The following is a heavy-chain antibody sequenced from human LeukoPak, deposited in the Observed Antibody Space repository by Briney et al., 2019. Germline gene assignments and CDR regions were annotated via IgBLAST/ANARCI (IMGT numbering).Heavy chain of an antibody. V-gene: IGHV3-23*01. J-gene: IGHJ4*02. CDR2: ICASGRCT. D-gene: IGHD1-1*01. CDR1: GFTFVNNA. Sequence: GGSLRLSCAASGFTFVNNAMGWVCQAPGKGLEWVSGICASGRCTFYAPPVRGRFTVSRDNFKHSLYLQMNNLRAEATAVYYCAKYINVPGTQLLGDYWGQGALVTVPS. CDR3: AKYINVPGTQLLGDY.